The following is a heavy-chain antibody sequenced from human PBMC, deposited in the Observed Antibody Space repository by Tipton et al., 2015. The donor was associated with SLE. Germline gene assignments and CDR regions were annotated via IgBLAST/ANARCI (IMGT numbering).Heavy chain of an antibody. J-gene: IGHJ2*01. CDR1: GFTFSRYG. CDR3: AREKGITNNWYFDL. Sequence: VQLVQSGGGLVQPGGSLRLSCAASGFTFSRYGMNWVRQAPGKGLEWVSSIVTGSYVSYADSVKGRFTISRDNARNSLYLQMNSLRAEDTAVYYCAREKGITNNWYFDLRGRGTLVTVSS. D-gene: IGHD3-10*01. CDR2: IVTGSYV. V-gene: IGHV3-21*01.